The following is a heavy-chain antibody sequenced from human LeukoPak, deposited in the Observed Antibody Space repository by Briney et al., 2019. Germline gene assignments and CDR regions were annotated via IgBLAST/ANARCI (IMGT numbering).Heavy chain of an antibody. Sequence: SETLSLTCTVSGGSISSYYWSWIRQPPGKGLEWIRYIYYSGSTNHNPSLKSRVTISVDTSKNQFSLKLSSVTAADTAVYYCARRAPYSYEWSTLDYWGQGTLVTVSS. CDR1: GGSISSYY. D-gene: IGHD5-18*01. V-gene: IGHV4-59*08. CDR2: IYYSGST. J-gene: IGHJ4*02. CDR3: ARRAPYSYEWSTLDY.